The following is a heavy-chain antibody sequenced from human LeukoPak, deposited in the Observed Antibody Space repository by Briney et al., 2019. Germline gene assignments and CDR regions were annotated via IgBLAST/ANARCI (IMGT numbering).Heavy chain of an antibody. J-gene: IGHJ4*02. V-gene: IGHV1-2*06. CDR2: INPNSGDT. D-gene: IGHD2-2*01. CDR1: GYTFTGYH. Sequence: SVKVSCKASGYTFTGYHMHWVRQAPGQGLEWMGRINPNSGDTNYAQKFQGRVTMTRDTSISTAYMELSRLRSDDTAVYYCTRDYCSSTSCLFDYWGQGTLVTVSS. CDR3: TRDYCSSTSCLFDY.